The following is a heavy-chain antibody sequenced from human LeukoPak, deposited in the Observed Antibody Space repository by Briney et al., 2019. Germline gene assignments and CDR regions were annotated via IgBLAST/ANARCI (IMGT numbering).Heavy chain of an antibody. CDR2: ISSSSSYI. CDR3: ARDNYYDRPYYFDY. CDR1: GFTFSSYS. Sequence: GGSLRLSCAASGFTFSSYSMNWVRQAPGKGLEWVSSISSSSSYIYYADPVKGRFTISRDNAKNSLYLQMNSLRAEDTAVYYCARDNYYDRPYYFDYWGQGTLVTVSS. J-gene: IGHJ4*02. D-gene: IGHD3-22*01. V-gene: IGHV3-21*01.